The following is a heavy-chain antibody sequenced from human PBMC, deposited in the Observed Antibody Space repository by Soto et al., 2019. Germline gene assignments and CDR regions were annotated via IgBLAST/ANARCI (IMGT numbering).Heavy chain of an antibody. Sequence: QVQLVESGGGVVQPGRSLRLSCAASGFTFSSYGMHWVRQAPGKGLEWVAVISYDGSNKYYADSVKGRLTISRDNSKNTLYLQMNSLRAEDTAVYYCALLPLGGYSYGPPLYYFDYWGQGTLVTVSS. V-gene: IGHV3-30*03. D-gene: IGHD5-18*01. CDR3: ALLPLGGYSYGPPLYYFDY. J-gene: IGHJ4*02. CDR1: GFTFSSYG. CDR2: ISYDGSNK.